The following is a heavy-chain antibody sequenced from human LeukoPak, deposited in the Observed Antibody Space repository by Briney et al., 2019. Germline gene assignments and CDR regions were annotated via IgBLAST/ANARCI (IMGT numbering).Heavy chain of an antibody. D-gene: IGHD5-12*01. CDR1: GDSISSSSYC. Sequence: SETLSFTCTVSGDSISSSSYCWDWIRQPPGKGLEWVGNIYNSANTHYNPSLKTRITMSVDTSKNQFSLKLNSVTAADTGIYYGAKHSRSAYTGYENAFDIWGQGTMVTVSS. CDR3: AKHSRSAYTGYENAFDI. CDR2: IYNSANT. V-gene: IGHV4-39*01. J-gene: IGHJ3*02.